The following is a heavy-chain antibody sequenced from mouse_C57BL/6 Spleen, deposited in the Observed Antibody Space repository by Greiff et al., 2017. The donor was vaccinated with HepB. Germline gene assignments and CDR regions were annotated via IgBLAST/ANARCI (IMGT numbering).Heavy chain of an antibody. V-gene: IGHV1-26*01. CDR3: ARPITTVIYYFDY. Sequence: EVQLQQSGPELVKPGASVKISCKASGYTFTDYYMNWVKQSHGKSLEWIGDINPNNGGTSYNQKFKGKATLTVDKSSSTAYMELRSLTSEDSAVYYCARPITTVIYYFDYWGQGTTLTVSS. CDR1: GYTFTDYY. D-gene: IGHD1-1*01. CDR2: INPNNGGT. J-gene: IGHJ2*01.